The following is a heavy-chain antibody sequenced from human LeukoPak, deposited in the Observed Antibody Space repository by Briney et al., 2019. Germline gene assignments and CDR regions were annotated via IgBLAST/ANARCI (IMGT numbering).Heavy chain of an antibody. Sequence: KPSETLSLTCAVYGGSFSGYYWSWIRQPPGKGLEWIGEINHSGSTNYNPSLKSRVTISVDTSKNQFSLKLSSVTAADTAVYYCAGYYCGMDVWGQGTTVTVSS. J-gene: IGHJ6*02. CDR1: GGSFSGYY. V-gene: IGHV4-34*01. CDR3: AGYYCGMDV. CDR2: INHSGST.